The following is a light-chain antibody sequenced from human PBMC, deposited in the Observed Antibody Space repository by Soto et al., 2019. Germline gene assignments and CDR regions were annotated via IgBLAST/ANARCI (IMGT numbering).Light chain of an antibody. V-gene: IGKV3D-15*01. CDR1: QSVSGN. Sequence: EIVLPQSPGTLSLSPGERPTVSCRASQSVSGNYLAWYQQRPGQAPRLLIFRASARATGVPARFSGSGSGTLFTLTISSLQSEDFGVYYCYHDNKWTWMYVQGTKV. CDR2: RAS. CDR3: YHDNKWTWM. J-gene: IGKJ1*01.